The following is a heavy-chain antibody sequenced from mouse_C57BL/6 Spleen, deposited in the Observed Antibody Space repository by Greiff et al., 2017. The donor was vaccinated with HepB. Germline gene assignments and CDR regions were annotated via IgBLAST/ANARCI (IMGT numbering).Heavy chain of an antibody. CDR3: ARYTTVVATPSYFDY. CDR1: GYTFTSYW. V-gene: IGHV1-55*01. CDR2: IYPGSGST. D-gene: IGHD1-1*01. J-gene: IGHJ2*01. Sequence: VQLQQSGAELVKPGASVKMSCKASGYTFTSYWITWVKQRPGQGLEWIGDIYPGSGSTNYNEKFKSKATLTVDTSSSTAYMQLSSLTSEDSAVYYCARYTTVVATPSYFDYWGQGTTLTVSS.